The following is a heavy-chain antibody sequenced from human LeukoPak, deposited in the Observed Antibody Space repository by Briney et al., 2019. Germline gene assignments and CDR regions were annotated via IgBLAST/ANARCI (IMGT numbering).Heavy chain of an antibody. CDR2: IIPIFGIA. J-gene: IGHJ4*02. D-gene: IGHD3-22*01. Sequence: SVKVSCKASGGTFSSYAISWVRQAPGQGREWMGKIIPIFGIANYAQKSQGRVTITADKSASTAYMELSSLRSEDTAVYYCAIIGYYDSSGYPNEGGYWGQGTLVTVSS. V-gene: IGHV1-69*04. CDR3: AIIGYYDSSGYPNEGGY. CDR1: GGTFSSYA.